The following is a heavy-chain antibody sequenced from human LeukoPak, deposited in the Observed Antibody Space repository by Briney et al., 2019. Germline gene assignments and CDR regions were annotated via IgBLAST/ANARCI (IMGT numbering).Heavy chain of an antibody. CDR1: GGSISSYY. Sequence: SETLSLTCTVSGGSISSYYWSWIRQPPGKGLEWIGYIYYSGSTNYSPSLKSRVTISVDTSKNQFSLKLSSVTAADTAVYYCARGMYYYDSSTSAYWGQGTLVTVSS. D-gene: IGHD3-22*01. CDR2: IYYSGST. J-gene: IGHJ4*02. V-gene: IGHV4-59*01. CDR3: ARGMYYYDSSTSAY.